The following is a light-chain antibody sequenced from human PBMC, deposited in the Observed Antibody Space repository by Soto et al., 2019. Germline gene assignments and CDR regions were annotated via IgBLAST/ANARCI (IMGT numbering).Light chain of an antibody. V-gene: IGKV3-11*01. CDR3: QQRSNWPKT. CDR1: QSVSSY. Sequence: IGLTQSPTTLYLSPGERATLSCRASQSVSSYLAWYQQKPGQAPRLLIYDASNRATGIPARFSGSGSGTDFTLTISSLEPEDFAVYYCQQRSNWPKTFGQGTKVDIK. J-gene: IGKJ1*01. CDR2: DAS.